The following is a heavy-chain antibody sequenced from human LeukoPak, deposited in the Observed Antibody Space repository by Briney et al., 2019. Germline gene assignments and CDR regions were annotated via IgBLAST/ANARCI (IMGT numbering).Heavy chain of an antibody. J-gene: IGHJ3*02. Sequence: ALRLSCAAAGFTFSSYGMHWVRQAPGKGLEWVALISKGGNNKYYAGSVKGRITISRDNSKNTLYLQMNSLRAEDTAVYYCARVYSSSSGKNAFDIWGQGTMVTVSS. V-gene: IGHV3-30*03. CDR1: GFTFSSYG. CDR3: ARVYSSSSGKNAFDI. D-gene: IGHD6-6*01. CDR2: ISKGGNNK.